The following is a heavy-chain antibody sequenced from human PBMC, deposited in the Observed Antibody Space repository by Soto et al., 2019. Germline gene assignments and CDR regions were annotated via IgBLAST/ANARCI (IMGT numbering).Heavy chain of an antibody. V-gene: IGHV1-69*01. J-gene: IGHJ3*02. Sequence: QVQLVQSGAEVKKPGSSVKVSCKASGGPFSRYAISWVRQAPGQGLEWMGGIIPIFGTANYAQKFQGRVTITPNEATSTAYMELSSLRAEDTAVYYCARGDILVVVAADAFYIWGQGTMVTGSS. CDR2: IIPIFGTA. CDR1: GGPFSRYA. D-gene: IGHD2-15*01. CDR3: ARGDILVVVAADAFYI.